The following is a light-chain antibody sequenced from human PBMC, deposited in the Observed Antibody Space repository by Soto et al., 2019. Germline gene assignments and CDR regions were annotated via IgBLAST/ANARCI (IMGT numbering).Light chain of an antibody. V-gene: IGKV3-20*01. CDR2: EAS. CDR1: QSVSSDY. Sequence: QTSCTLSFSSGERATLSCRASQSVSSDYLAWYQQIPGQPSRLLIYEASTRAIGIPDRFSGSGSGTEFTLTIGSLQPDDFATYYCQQYNRFRTFGQGTKV. CDR3: QQYNRFRT. J-gene: IGKJ1*01.